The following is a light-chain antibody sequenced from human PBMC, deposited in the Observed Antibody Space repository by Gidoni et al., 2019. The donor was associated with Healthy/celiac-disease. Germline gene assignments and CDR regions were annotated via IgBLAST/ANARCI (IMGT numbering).Light chain of an antibody. V-gene: IGLV2-11*01. CDR3: CSYAGSAYV. CDR1: SSDVGGYNY. Sequence: QSALTQPRSVSGSPGQSVTISCTGTSSDVGGYNYVSWYQQHPGKAPKLMIYDVSKRPSGVPDRFSGSKSGNTASLTISGLQAEDEADCYCCSYAGSAYVFGTGTKVTV. CDR2: DVS. J-gene: IGLJ1*01.